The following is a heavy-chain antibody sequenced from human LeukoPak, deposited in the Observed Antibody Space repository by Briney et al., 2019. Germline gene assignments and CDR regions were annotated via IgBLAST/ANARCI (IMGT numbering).Heavy chain of an antibody. V-gene: IGHV4-31*03. J-gene: IGHJ6*01. CDR3: ARDGEYCSGGSCYDGMDV. CDR2: IWYSGSI. D-gene: IGHD2-15*01. CDR1: GDSISSGGYY. Sequence: SQTLSLPCTLSGDSISSGGYYWSWIRQHPGKGLEWFGYIWYSGSIYYNPSLKSRVTISVDTSKNQFSLKLSSVTAADTAVYYCARDGEYCSGGSCYDGMDVWGQGTTVTVSS.